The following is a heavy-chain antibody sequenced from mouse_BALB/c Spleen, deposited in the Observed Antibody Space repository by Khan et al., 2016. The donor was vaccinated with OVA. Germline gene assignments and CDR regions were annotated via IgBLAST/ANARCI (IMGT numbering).Heavy chain of an antibody. D-gene: IGHD1-3*01. J-gene: IGHJ3*01. CDR3: GRGSGEYRFAY. CDR1: GYTFTDYV. CDR2: ISTYYGDT. Sequence: QVQLQQSGAELVRPGVSVKISCKGSGYTFTDYVMHWVKQSHAKSLEWIGVISTYYGDTTHNQKFKGKATMTVDKSSSTAYMEFARLTSEDSAIXYCGRGSGEYRFAYWGQGTLVTVSA. V-gene: IGHV1S137*01.